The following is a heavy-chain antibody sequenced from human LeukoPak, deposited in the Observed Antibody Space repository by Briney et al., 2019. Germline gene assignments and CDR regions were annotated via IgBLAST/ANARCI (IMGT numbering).Heavy chain of an antibody. CDR2: INPSGGST. Sequence: ASVKVSCKASGYTFTSYYMHWVRQAPGQGLEWMGIINPSGGSTSYAQRFQGRVTMTRDTSTSTVYMELSSLRSEDTAVYYCAGDGNLTPHAFDIWGQGTMVTVSS. CDR1: GYTFTSYY. J-gene: IGHJ3*02. V-gene: IGHV1-46*01. CDR3: AGDGNLTPHAFDI. D-gene: IGHD1-26*01.